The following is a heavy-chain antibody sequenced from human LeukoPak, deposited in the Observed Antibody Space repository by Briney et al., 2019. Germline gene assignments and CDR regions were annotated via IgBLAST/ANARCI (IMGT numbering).Heavy chain of an antibody. D-gene: IGHD2-2*01. J-gene: IGHJ4*02. Sequence: ASGKLSCNAAGYTFTSYAMNWMRQAPGQGLEWMGWINTNTGKPTYAQGFTGRFVFSLDSSVSTAYLHINSLNAEGTAVYYCARAASLDYWGQGTLVTVSS. CDR1: GYTFTSYA. CDR2: INTNTGKP. V-gene: IGHV7-4-1*02. CDR3: ARAASLDY.